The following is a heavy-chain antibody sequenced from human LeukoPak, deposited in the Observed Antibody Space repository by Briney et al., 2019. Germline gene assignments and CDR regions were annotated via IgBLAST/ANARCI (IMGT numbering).Heavy chain of an antibody. D-gene: IGHD1-26*01. CDR3: ARALRSQFLYYYYYMDV. Sequence: ASVKVSCKASGYTFTTYDITWVRQATGQGLEWMGWMNPNSGNTAYAQKFQGRVTITRNTSISTAYMELSSLRSEDTAVYYCARALRSQFLYYYYYMDVWGKGTTVTVSS. CDR1: GYTFTTYD. J-gene: IGHJ6*03. CDR2: MNPNSGNT. V-gene: IGHV1-8*03.